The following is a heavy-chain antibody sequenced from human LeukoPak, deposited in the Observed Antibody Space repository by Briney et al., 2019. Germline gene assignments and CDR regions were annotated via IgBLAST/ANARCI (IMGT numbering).Heavy chain of an antibody. D-gene: IGHD2-2*01. CDR1: GGSISSYY. J-gene: IGHJ5*02. CDR2: IYYSGST. V-gene: IGHV4-59*01. Sequence: SETLSLTCTVSGGSISSYYWSWSRQPPGKGLEWIGYIYYSGSTNYNPSLKSRVTISVDTSKNQFSLKLSSVTAADTAVYYCARVGYCSSTSCSNWFDPWGQGTLVTVSS. CDR3: ARVGYCSSTSCSNWFDP.